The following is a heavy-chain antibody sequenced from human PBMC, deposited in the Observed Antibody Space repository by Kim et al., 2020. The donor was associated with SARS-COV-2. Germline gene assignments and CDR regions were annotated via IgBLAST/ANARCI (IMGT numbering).Heavy chain of an antibody. V-gene: IGHV1-2*05. CDR2: INNGPT. Sequence: ASVKVSCKTSGFRFADHGIHWVRQAPGKGLEWMGRINNGPTKYAQNFEGRITVTRDLSLYTAYMELSGLKYDDSGMYFCGREFNRPRSDCNYEEGGEPVDVWGQGTTVIVSS. J-gene: IGHJ6*02. CDR3: GREFNRPRSDCNYEEGGEPVDV. CDR1: GFRFADHG. D-gene: IGHD1-7*01.